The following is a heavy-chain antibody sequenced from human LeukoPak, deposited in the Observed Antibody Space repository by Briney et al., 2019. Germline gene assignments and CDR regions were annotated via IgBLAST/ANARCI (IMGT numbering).Heavy chain of an antibody. J-gene: IGHJ5*02. Sequence: ASVKVSCKASGYTFTSYGISWVRQAPGQGLEWMGWISAYNGNTNYAQKLQGRVTMTTDTSPSIAYMELMSLRSDDTAVYYCARDRLSPGPDGSWFDPWGQGTLVTVSS. CDR3: ARDRLSPGPDGSWFDP. CDR1: GYTFTSYG. CDR2: ISAYNGNT. V-gene: IGHV1-18*01. D-gene: IGHD1-14*01.